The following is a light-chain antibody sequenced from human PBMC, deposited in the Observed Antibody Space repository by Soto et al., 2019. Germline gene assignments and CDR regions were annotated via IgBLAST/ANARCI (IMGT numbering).Light chain of an antibody. Sequence: DIRMTQSTSTLSASVGDRVTITCRSSQSISRWLAWYQQKPGKAPKLLIYDASSLESGVPSRFSGSASGTESTLTISSLKPDDFASYYCQQYNSYWTFGQGTKVDIK. V-gene: IGKV1-5*01. CDR3: QQYNSYWT. J-gene: IGKJ1*01. CDR1: QSISRW. CDR2: DAS.